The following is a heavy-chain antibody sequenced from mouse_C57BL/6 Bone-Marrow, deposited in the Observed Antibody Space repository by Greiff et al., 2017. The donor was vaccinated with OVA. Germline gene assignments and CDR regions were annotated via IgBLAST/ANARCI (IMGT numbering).Heavy chain of an antibody. Sequence: QVQLQQPGAELVRPGSSVTLSCKASGYTFTSYWLDWVKQRPGQSLEWIGHIYPSDSETHYNQKFKDKATLTVDKSSSTAYMQLSSLTSEDSAVYYCATDYWGQGTTLTVSS. CDR1: GYTFTSYW. CDR3: ATDY. CDR2: IYPSDSET. V-gene: IGHV1-61*01. J-gene: IGHJ2*01.